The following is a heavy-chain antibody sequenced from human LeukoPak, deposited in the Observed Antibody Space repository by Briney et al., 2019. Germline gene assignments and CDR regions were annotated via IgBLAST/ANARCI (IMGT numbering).Heavy chain of an antibody. CDR3: ARRTLSTEYFDY. CDR2: IYPGDSDT. CDR1: GYNFANYW. V-gene: IGHV5-51*01. J-gene: IGHJ4*02. Sequence: GESLKISCRGSGYNFANYWIAWVRQMPGKGLEWMGVIYPGDSDTRYGPSFQGQVTISADKSISTAYLQWSSLKASDTAMFYCARRTLSTEYFDYWGQGTLATVSS.